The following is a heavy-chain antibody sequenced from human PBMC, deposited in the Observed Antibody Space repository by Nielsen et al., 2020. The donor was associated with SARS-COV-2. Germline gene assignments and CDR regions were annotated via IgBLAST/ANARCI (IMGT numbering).Heavy chain of an antibody. CDR1: GYSFTSYW. CDR2: IDPSDSYT. J-gene: IGHJ4*02. V-gene: IGHV5-10-1*01. CDR3: AVLGGDPIDY. D-gene: IGHD4-17*01. Sequence: GESLKISCQGSGYSFTSYWISWVRQMPGKGLEWMGRIDPSDSYTNYSPSFQGHVTISADKSISTAYLQWSSLKASDTAMYYCAVLGGDPIDYWGQGTLVTVSS.